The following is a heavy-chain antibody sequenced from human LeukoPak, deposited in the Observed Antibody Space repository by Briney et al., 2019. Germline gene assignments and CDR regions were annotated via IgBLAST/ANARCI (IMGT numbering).Heavy chain of an antibody. J-gene: IGHJ4*02. V-gene: IGHV4-61*02. CDR1: GGSISSGSYY. Sequence: PSETLSLTCTVSGGSISSGSYYWSWIRQPAGKGLEWIGRIYTSGSTNYNPSLKSRVTISVDTSKNQFSLKLSSVTAADTAVYYCARDPGQLGYCSSTSCSHFDYWGQGTLVTVSS. D-gene: IGHD2-2*01. CDR3: ARDPGQLGYCSSTSCSHFDY. CDR2: IYTSGST.